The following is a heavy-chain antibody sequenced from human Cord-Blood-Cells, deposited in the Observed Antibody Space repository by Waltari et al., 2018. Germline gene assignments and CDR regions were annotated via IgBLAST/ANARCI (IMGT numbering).Heavy chain of an antibody. CDR1: GFPFRSYS. V-gene: IGHV3-21*01. Sequence: EVQLVESGGGLVKPGGSLRLSCAASGFPFRSYSMNWVRQAPGKGLEWVSSISSSSSYIYYADSVKGRFTISRDNAKNSLYLQMNSLRAEDTAVYYCARGRSSYYFDYWGKGTLVTVSS. CDR2: ISSSSSYI. CDR3: ARGRSSYYFDY. D-gene: IGHD6-13*01. J-gene: IGHJ4*02.